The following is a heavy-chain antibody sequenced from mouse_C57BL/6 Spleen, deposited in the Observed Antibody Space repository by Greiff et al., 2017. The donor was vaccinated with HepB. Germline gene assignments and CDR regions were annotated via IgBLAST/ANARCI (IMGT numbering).Heavy chain of an antibody. D-gene: IGHD1-1*01. CDR2: IYPGSGST. Sequence: QVQLQQSGAELVKPGASVKMSCKASGYTFTSYWITWVKQRPGQGLEWIGDIYPGSGSTNYNEKFKSKATLTVDTSSSTAYMQLSSLTSEDSAVYYCARRFYYYGNSHYFDYWGQGTTLTVSS. CDR1: GYTFTSYW. CDR3: ARRFYYYGNSHYFDY. V-gene: IGHV1-55*01. J-gene: IGHJ2*01.